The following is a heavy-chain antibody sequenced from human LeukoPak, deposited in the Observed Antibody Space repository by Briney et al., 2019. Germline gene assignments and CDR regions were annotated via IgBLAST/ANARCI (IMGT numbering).Heavy chain of an antibody. V-gene: IGHV3-30*18. J-gene: IGHJ3*02. CDR3: AKVNRDKTDAFDI. D-gene: IGHD1-14*01. CDR2: ISYDGSNK. CDR1: GFTFSSYG. Sequence: GGSLRLSCAASGFTFSSYGMHWVRQAPGKGLEWVAVISYDGSNKYYADSVKGRFTISRDNSKSTLYLQMNSLRAEDTAVYYCAKVNRDKTDAFDIWGQGTMVTVSS.